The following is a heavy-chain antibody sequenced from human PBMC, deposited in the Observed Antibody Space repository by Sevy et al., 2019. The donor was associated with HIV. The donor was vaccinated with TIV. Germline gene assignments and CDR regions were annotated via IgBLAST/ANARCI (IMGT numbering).Heavy chain of an antibody. D-gene: IGHD1-26*01. Sequence: SETLSLTCTVSGGSISSSSYYWGWIRQPPGKGLEWIGSIYYSGSTYYNPSLKSRVTISVDTSKNQFSLKLSSGTAEDTAVYYCARHISDSGSYYAYYYYYYMDVWGKGTTVTVSS. J-gene: IGHJ6*03. V-gene: IGHV4-39*01. CDR3: ARHISDSGSYYAYYYYYYMDV. CDR1: GGSISSSSYY. CDR2: IYYSGST.